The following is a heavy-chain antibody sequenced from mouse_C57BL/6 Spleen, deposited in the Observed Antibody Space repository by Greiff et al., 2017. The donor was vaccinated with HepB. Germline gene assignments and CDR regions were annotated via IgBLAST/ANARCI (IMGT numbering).Heavy chain of an antibody. J-gene: IGHJ1*03. CDR3: ARYGNYVIYWYFDV. Sequence: QVQLQQPGAELVQPGASVKLSCKASGYTFTSYWMHWVKQRPGRGLEWIGRIDPNSGGTKYNDKFKSKATLTVDKPSSTAYMQLSSLTSEDSAVYYCARYGNYVIYWYFDVWGTGTTVTVSS. CDR2: IDPNSGGT. CDR1: GYTFTSYW. V-gene: IGHV1-72*01. D-gene: IGHD2-1*01.